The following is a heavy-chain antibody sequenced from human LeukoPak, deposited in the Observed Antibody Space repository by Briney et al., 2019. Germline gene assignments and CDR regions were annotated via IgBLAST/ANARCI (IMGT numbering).Heavy chain of an antibody. J-gene: IGHJ5*02. CDR2: IDPSDSYT. CDR3: ARHVIPTVTYNWFDP. D-gene: IGHD4-17*01. V-gene: IGHV5-10-1*01. CDR1: GYSFTSYW. Sequence: RGESLKISCKGSGYSFTSYWISWVRPMPGKGLEWMGRIDPSDSYTHYSPSFQGHVTIAADKSISTAYLQWSSLKASDTAMYYCARHVIPTVTYNWFDPWGQGTLVTVSS.